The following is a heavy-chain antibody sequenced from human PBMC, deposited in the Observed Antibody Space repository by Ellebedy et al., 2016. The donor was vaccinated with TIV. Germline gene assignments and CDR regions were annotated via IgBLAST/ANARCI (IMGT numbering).Heavy chain of an antibody. CDR2: IRQDGNQK. CDR1: GFRFGTYR. Sequence: GESLKISCSASGFRFGTYRMHWVRQAPGKGLEWVANIRQDGNQKYYVDSAKGRFTISRDNAKSSLYLQMDSLRVDDTAVYYCVRDWDYSDSSGHHHDAFDMWGLGTMVTVSS. J-gene: IGHJ3*02. V-gene: IGHV3-7*01. CDR3: VRDWDYSDSSGHHHDAFDM. D-gene: IGHD3-22*01.